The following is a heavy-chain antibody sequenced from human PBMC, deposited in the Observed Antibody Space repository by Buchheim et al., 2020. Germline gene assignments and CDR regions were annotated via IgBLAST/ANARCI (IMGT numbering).Heavy chain of an antibody. CDR3: ARERQWLPPDVGY. CDR2: ISSDGSKK. Sequence: QVQLVESGGGIVQPGRSLRLSCAASGFTFNSYAMHWVRQAPGKGLEWVAVISSDGSKKWYADSVKGRFTISRANSKNTLYLQMNSLRDDDTAMYYCARERQWLPPDVGYWGQGTL. V-gene: IGHV3-30-3*01. CDR1: GFTFNSYA. D-gene: IGHD6-19*01. J-gene: IGHJ4*02.